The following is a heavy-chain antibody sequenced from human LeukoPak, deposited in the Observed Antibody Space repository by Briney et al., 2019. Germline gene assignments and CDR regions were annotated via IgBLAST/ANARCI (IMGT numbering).Heavy chain of an antibody. Sequence: PGGSLRLSCAASGFTFSSYWMSWVRQPPGQGLEWIGSIYYSGNTYYNPTLKSPVTISIDTSKNQFSLRLISVTAADTAVYYCARDQLYCSSSSCRNLGWFDPCGQGTLVTVSS. CDR2: IYYSGNT. J-gene: IGHJ5*02. CDR3: ARDQLYCSSSSCRNLGWFDP. D-gene: IGHD2-2*01. CDR1: GFTFSSYW. V-gene: IGHV4-39*07.